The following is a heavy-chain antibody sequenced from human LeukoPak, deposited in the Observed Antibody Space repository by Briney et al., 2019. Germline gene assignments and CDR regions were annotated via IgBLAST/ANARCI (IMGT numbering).Heavy chain of an antibody. CDR3: ARQGLRYFDWLV. CDR1: GGSISSSSYY. V-gene: IGHV4-39*01. D-gene: IGHD3-9*01. CDR2: IYYSGST. J-gene: IGHJ4*02. Sequence: SETLSLTCTVSGGSISSSSYYWGWIRQPPGKGLEWIGSIYYSGSTYYNPSLKSRVTISVDTSKNQFSLKLSSVTAADTAVYYCARQGLRYFDWLVWGQGTLVTVSS.